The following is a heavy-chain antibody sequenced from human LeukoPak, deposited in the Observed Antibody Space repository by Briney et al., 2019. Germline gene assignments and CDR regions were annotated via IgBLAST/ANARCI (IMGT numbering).Heavy chain of an antibody. CDR3: TRSGRQLWLDY. CDR2: IDSDGSTT. D-gene: IGHD5-18*01. CDR1: GFTFSSYW. J-gene: IGHJ4*02. Sequence: GGSLRLSCAASGFTFSSYWIHWVRQAPGKGPVWVSRIDSDGSTTTYADSVKGRFTISRDNAKNTLYLQMNSLRAEDTAVYYCTRSGRQLWLDYRGQGTLVTVSS. V-gene: IGHV3-74*01.